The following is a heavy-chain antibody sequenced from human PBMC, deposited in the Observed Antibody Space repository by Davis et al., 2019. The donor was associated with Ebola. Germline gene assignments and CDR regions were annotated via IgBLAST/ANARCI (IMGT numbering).Heavy chain of an antibody. CDR3: ARDLGQDSGGTS. Sequence: GESLKISCAASGFTFSSYWMHWVRQAPGKGLVWVSRINSDGSSTSYADSVKGRFTISRDNAKNTLYLQMNSLRAEDTAVYYCARDLGQDSGGTSGGQGTLVTVSS. CDR2: INSDGSST. CDR1: GFTFSSYW. D-gene: IGHD2-15*01. J-gene: IGHJ4*02. V-gene: IGHV3-74*01.